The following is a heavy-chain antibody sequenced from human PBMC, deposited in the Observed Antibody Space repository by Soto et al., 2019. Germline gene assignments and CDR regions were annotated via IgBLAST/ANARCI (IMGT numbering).Heavy chain of an antibody. J-gene: IGHJ5*02. D-gene: IGHD3-22*01. CDR2: IDPKSGDT. V-gene: IGHV1-2*02. CDR3: ARAYDKSGYDYFDT. Sequence: ASVKVSCKASEYSFTGHYLHWVRQAPGQGLEWMGWIDPKSGDTKYAPKFQDRVTMTRDTSISTAYMDLSSLRYDDTAVYYCARAYDKSGYDYFDTWGQGTLVTVSS. CDR1: EYSFTGHY.